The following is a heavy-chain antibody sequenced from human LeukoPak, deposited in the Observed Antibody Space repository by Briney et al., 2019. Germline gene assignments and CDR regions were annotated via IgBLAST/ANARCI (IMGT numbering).Heavy chain of an antibody. CDR2: IYYSGST. D-gene: IGHD3-22*01. CDR3: AREGDYYDSSGYYTKNFDY. Sequence: PSETLSLTCTVSGGSISSYYWSWIRQPPGKGLEWIGYIYYSGSTNYNPSLKSRVTMSVDTSKNQFSLKLSSVTAADTAVYYCAREGDYYDSSGYYTKNFDYWGQGTLVTVSS. V-gene: IGHV4-59*12. J-gene: IGHJ4*02. CDR1: GGSISSYY.